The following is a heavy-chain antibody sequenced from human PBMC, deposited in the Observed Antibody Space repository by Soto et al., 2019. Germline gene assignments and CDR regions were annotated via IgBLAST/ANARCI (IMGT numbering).Heavy chain of an antibody. CDR3: ARGVWNTSNYYYYYGMDV. Sequence: QVQLVQSGAEVKKPGSSVKVSCKASGGTFSSYAISWLRQAPGQGLEWMGGIIPIFGTANYAQKVQGRVTITADESRSTDCMELSSLRSEDTAVYYCARGVWNTSNYYYYYGMDVWGRGTTVTVSS. J-gene: IGHJ6*02. CDR2: IIPIFGTA. V-gene: IGHV1-69*01. D-gene: IGHD1-1*01. CDR1: GGTFSSYA.